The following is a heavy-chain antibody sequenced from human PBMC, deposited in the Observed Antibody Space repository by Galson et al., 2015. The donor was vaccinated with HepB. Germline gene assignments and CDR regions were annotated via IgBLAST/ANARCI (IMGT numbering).Heavy chain of an antibody. CDR2: IKQDGSEK. J-gene: IGHJ4*02. CDR3: AGPLRFLVPHDY. V-gene: IGHV3-7*01. CDR1: GFTFSSYW. D-gene: IGHD3-3*01. Sequence: SLRLSCAASGFTFSSYWMNWVRQAPGKGLEWVAAIKQDGSEKYYVDSVKGRFTISRDNAKNSLDLQMNTLRAEDTAVYYCAGPLRFLVPHDYWGQGTLVAVSS.